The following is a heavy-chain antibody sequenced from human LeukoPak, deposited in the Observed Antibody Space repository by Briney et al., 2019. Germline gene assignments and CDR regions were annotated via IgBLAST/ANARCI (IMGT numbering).Heavy chain of an antibody. J-gene: IGHJ4*02. Sequence: PSETLSLTCTVSGGSISSSNYYWSWIRQPPGKGLEWIGEINHSGSTNYNPSLKSRVTISVDTSKNQFSLKLSSVTAADMAVYYCARGMYYDFWSGSYYFDYWGQGTLVTVSS. CDR2: INHSGST. V-gene: IGHV4-39*07. CDR1: GGSISSSNYY. CDR3: ARGMYYDFWSGSYYFDY. D-gene: IGHD3-3*01.